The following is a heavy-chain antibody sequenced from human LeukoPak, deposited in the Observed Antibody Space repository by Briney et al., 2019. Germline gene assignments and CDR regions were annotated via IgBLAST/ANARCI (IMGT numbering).Heavy chain of an antibody. CDR2: IKPDGSEQ. CDR1: GFTFSTYW. V-gene: IGHV3-7*01. Sequence: SGGSLRLSCAVSGFTFSTYWMTWVRQAPGKGLEWVANIKPDGSEQNYEDSVKGRFTISRDDAKNSLFLQMNSLRAEDTAVYFCARNDVPAAGDYWGQGTLVTVSS. J-gene: IGHJ4*02. D-gene: IGHD6-13*01. CDR3: ARNDVPAAGDY.